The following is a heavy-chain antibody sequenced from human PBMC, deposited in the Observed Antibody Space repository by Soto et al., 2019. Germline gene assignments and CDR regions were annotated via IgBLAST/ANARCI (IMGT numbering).Heavy chain of an antibody. D-gene: IGHD2-15*01. V-gene: IGHV3-43*01. CDR1: GFKFDDYM. CDR3: AKEGNGGSSLDS. Sequence: EVLLVESGGGVVQPGGSLRLSCEASGFKFDDYMMHWVRQAPGKGLEWISRISWDGDFLDYADSIKGRFTVSRDNTNNSLYLHMHSLKTKDTAFYYCAKEGNGGSSLDSWGQGTLVTVSS. J-gene: IGHJ5*01. CDR2: ISWDGDFL.